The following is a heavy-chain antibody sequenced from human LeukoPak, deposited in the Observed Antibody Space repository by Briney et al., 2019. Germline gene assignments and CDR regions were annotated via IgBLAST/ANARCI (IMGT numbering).Heavy chain of an antibody. CDR3: ARDPYYYGSGIWGYFDY. CDR2: IYTGGST. Sequence: GGSLRLSCAASGFTVNSNYMSWVRQAPGKGLEWVSLIYTGGSTYYADSVRGRFTISRDNSKNTLYLQMNSLRPEDTAIYYCARDPYYYGSGIWGYFDYWGQGTLVTVSS. CDR1: GFTVNSNY. V-gene: IGHV3-66*02. D-gene: IGHD3-10*01. J-gene: IGHJ4*02.